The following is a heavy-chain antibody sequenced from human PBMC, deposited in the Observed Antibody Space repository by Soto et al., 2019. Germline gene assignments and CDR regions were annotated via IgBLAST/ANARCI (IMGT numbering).Heavy chain of an antibody. D-gene: IGHD4-17*01. J-gene: IGHJ4*02. CDR2: INHSGST. Sequence: QVQLQQWGAGLLKPSETLSLTCAVYGGSFSGYYWSWIRQPPGKGLEWIGEINHSGSTNYNPSLKSRVTISVDTSKNQFSLKLSSVTAADTAVYYCARGRTPPSRTTVTRWPDYWGQGTLVTVSS. CDR3: ARGRTPPSRTTVTRWPDY. V-gene: IGHV4-34*01. CDR1: GGSFSGYY.